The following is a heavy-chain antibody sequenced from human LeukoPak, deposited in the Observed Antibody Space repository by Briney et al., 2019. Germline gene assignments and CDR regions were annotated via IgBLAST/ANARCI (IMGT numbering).Heavy chain of an antibody. CDR2: INTNTGNP. J-gene: IGHJ5*02. CDR3: ARDAFYDFWSGYTNRWFDP. Sequence: ASVKVSCKASGYTFTSYAMNWVRQAPGQGLEWMGRINTNTGNPTYAQGFTGRFVFSLDTSVSTAYLQISSLKAEDTAVYYCARDAFYDFWSGYTNRWFDPWGQGTLVTVSS. CDR1: GYTFTSYA. D-gene: IGHD3-3*01. V-gene: IGHV7-4-1*02.